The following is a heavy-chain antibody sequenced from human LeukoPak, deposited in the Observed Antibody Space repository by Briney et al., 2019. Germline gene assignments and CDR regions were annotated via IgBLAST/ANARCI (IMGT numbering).Heavy chain of an antibody. CDR1: GYTFTGYY. CDR3: ARTLYGPGTDY. Sequence: ASVKVSCKASGYTFTGYYMHWVRQAPGQGLKWMGWINPNSGGTNYAQKFQGRVTMTRDTSISTAYMELSSLRSEDTAVYYCARTLYGPGTDYWGQGTLVTVSS. J-gene: IGHJ4*02. V-gene: IGHV1-2*02. CDR2: INPNSGGT. D-gene: IGHD2/OR15-2a*01.